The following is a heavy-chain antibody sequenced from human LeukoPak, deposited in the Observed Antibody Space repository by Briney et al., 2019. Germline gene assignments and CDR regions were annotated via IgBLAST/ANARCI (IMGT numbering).Heavy chain of an antibody. J-gene: IGHJ4*02. CDR3: VKEASWSGYYITYYFDY. V-gene: IGHV3-30*02. CDR2: IRYDINTK. Sequence: GGSLRLSCAASGFTFSSCGMHWVRQAPGKGLEWVAFIRYDINTKSYAESVRGRFTISRDNSNNTLYLEMNSLRPEDTAVYYCVKEASWSGYYITYYFDYWGQGTLVTVSS. CDR1: GFTFSSCG. D-gene: IGHD3-3*01.